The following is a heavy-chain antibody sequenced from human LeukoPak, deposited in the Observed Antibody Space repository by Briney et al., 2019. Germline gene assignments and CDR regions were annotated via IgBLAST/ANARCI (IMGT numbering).Heavy chain of an antibody. D-gene: IGHD3-3*01. CDR3: ARLSIFGVATFDP. Sequence: SQTLSLTCTVSGGSISSGDCYWSWIRQPPGKGLEWIGYIYYSGSTYYNPSLKSRVTISVDTSKNQFSLKLSSVTAADTAVYYCARLSIFGVATFDPWGQGTLVTVSS. CDR2: IYYSGST. J-gene: IGHJ5*02. V-gene: IGHV4-30-4*01. CDR1: GGSISSGDCY.